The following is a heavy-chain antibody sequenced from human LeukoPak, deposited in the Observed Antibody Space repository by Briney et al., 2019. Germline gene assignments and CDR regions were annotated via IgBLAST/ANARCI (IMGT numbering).Heavy chain of an antibody. J-gene: IGHJ4*02. Sequence: AGGSLRPSCAASGFTVSSNYMSWVRRAPGKGLEWVSVIYSGGSTDYADSVKGRFAISRDNSKNMLYLQLNSLRAEDTAVYYCARVDYGSGSYFDYWGQGTLVTVSS. V-gene: IGHV3-53*01. CDR2: IYSGGST. D-gene: IGHD3-10*01. CDR3: ARVDYGSGSYFDY. CDR1: GFTVSSNY.